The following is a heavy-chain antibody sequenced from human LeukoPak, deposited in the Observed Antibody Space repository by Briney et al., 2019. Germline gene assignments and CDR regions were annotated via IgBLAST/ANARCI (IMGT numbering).Heavy chain of an antibody. D-gene: IGHD1-26*01. CDR1: GFTFSSYA. J-gene: IGHJ3*02. CDR3: AKDDSGSYYGAFDI. Sequence: GGSLRLSCAASGFTFSSYAMSWVRQAPGKGLEWVSAISGSGGSTYHADSVKGRFTISRDNSKNTLYLQMNSLRAEDTAVNYCAKDDSGSYYGAFDIWGQGTIVTVSS. V-gene: IGHV3-23*01. CDR2: ISGSGGST.